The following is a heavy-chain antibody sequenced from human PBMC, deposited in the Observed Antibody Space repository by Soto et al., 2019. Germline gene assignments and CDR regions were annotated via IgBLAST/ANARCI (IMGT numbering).Heavy chain of an antibody. CDR2: ISAYHGNT. D-gene: IGHD3-22*01. CDR3: ARDVGSSGYYYYYGMDV. Sequence: QVQLVQSGAEVKKPGASVKVSCKASGYTFTSYGISWVRQAPGQGLEWMGWISAYHGNTNYAQKLQGRVTITTDTSPSTADMELRSRRSDDTAVYYCARDVGSSGYYYYYGMDVWGQGTTVTVSS. CDR1: GYTFTSYG. J-gene: IGHJ6*02. V-gene: IGHV1-18*01.